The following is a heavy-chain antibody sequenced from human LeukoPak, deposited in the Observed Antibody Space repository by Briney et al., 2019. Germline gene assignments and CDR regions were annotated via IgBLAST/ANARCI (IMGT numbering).Heavy chain of an antibody. CDR1: GGSVSSGSYY. J-gene: IGHJ4*02. CDR2: IYYSGST. Sequence: SETLSLTCTVSGGSVSSGSYYWSWIRQPPGRGLEWIGYIYYSGSTNYNPSLKSRVTISVDTSKGQVSLKLSSVTAADTAVYYCARDRGGRRFGELALDYWGQGTLVTVSS. CDR3: ARDRGGRRFGELALDY. V-gene: IGHV4-61*01. D-gene: IGHD3-10*01.